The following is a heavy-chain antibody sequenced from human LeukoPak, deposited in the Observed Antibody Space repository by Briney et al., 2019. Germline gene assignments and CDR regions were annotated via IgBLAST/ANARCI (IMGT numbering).Heavy chain of an antibody. Sequence: PSEILSLTCAVYGGSFSGYYWSWIRQPPGKGLEWIGEINHSGSTNYNPSLKSRVTISVDTSKNQFSLKLSSVTAADTAVYYCARGRSLGYSYGPKYFDYWGQGTLVTVSS. V-gene: IGHV4-34*01. CDR2: INHSGST. J-gene: IGHJ4*02. CDR3: ARGRSLGYSYGPKYFDY. CDR1: GGSFSGYY. D-gene: IGHD5-18*01.